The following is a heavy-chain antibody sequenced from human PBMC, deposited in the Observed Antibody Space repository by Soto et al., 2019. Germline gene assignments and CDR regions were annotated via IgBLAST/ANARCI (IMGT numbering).Heavy chain of an antibody. Sequence: SETLSLTCAVYGGSFSGYYWSWIRQPPGKGLEWIGEINHSGSTNYNPSLKSRVTISVDTSKNQFSLKLISVTAADTAVYYCARRAYRSGYYRYYYYYYGMDVRGQGTTVTVSS. D-gene: IGHD5-18*01. V-gene: IGHV4-34*01. CDR3: ARRAYRSGYYRYYYYYYGMDV. CDR1: GGSFSGYY. CDR2: INHSGST. J-gene: IGHJ6*02.